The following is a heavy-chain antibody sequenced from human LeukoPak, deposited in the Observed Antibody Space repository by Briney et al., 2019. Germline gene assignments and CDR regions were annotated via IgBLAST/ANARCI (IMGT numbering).Heavy chain of an antibody. J-gene: IGHJ4*02. CDR2: IYYSGST. CDR3: ARSHESYKLYYFDY. Sequence: PSETLSLTCTVSGGSISSYYWSWIRQPPGKGLEWIGYIYYSGSTNYNPSLKSRVTISVDTSKNQFSLKLSSVTAADTAVYYCARSHESYKLYYFDYWGQGTLVTVSS. CDR1: GGSISSYY. D-gene: IGHD3-10*01. V-gene: IGHV4-59*01.